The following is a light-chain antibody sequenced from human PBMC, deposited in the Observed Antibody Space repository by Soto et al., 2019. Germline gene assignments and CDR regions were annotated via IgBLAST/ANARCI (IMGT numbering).Light chain of an antibody. V-gene: IGKV3-20*01. CDR3: HQYADSRT. Sequence: EIVLTQSPGILSLSLGEGATLSCRASQTVWSSYLAWFQHKPGQAPRLLIYGASRRATGIPDRFTGSGSGTDFTLTISRLEPEDFAVYYCHQYADSRTFGQGTKLEIK. J-gene: IGKJ2*02. CDR2: GAS. CDR1: QTVWSSY.